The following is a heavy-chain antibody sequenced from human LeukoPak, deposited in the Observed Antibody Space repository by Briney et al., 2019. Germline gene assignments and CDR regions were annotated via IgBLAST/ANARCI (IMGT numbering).Heavy chain of an antibody. V-gene: IGHV1-18*01. J-gene: IGHJ4*02. CDR2: ISAYNGNT. Sequence: GASVIVSRKASGYTFTHYGITWVRQAPGHGLEWMGWISAYNGNTNYAQKLQGRVTMITDTSTSTAYMELRSLKSDDTAVYYCAREVAATLIDYWGQGTLVTVSS. D-gene: IGHD2-15*01. CDR3: AREVAATLIDY. CDR1: GYTFTHYG.